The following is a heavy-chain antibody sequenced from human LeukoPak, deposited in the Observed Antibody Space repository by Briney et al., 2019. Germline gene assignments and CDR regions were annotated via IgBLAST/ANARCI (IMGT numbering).Heavy chain of an antibody. CDR3: ASGSTTNYYDSSGYLTPRYYFDY. CDR1: GGTFSSYA. CDR2: IIPVFGTA. J-gene: IGHJ4*02. Sequence: GASVKVSRKASGGTFSSYAISWVRQAPGQGLEWMGGIIPVFGTANYAQKFQGRVTITADESTSTAYMELSSLRSEDTAVYYCASGSTTNYYDSSGYLTPRYYFDYWGQGTLVTVSS. D-gene: IGHD3-22*01. V-gene: IGHV1-69*13.